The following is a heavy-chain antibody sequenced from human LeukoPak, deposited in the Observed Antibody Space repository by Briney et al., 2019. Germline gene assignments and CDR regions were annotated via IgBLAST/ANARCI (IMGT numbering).Heavy chain of an antibody. V-gene: IGHV3-23*01. Sequence: GGSLRLSCAASGFTFSSYAMSWVRQAPGKGLDWVSVISGNGGTTYYADSVTGRFTISRDNSKHTLYLQMNSLKAEDTAVYYCTTDRRFVSAPRVVDYWGQGTLVTVSS. D-gene: IGHD2-15*01. CDR1: GFTFSSYA. CDR3: TTDRRFVSAPRVVDY. CDR2: ISGNGGTT. J-gene: IGHJ4*02.